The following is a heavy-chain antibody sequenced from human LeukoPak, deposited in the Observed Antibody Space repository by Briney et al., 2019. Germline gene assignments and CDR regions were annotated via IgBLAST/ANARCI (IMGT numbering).Heavy chain of an antibody. CDR3: ARTGRRRNYYDSSGYAPGAFDI. Sequence: SETLSLTCTVSGGSISSSSYYWGWLRQPPGKGLEWVGSIYYSGSTYYNPSLRSRVTISVDTSKNQFSLKLSSVTAADTAVYYCARTGRRRNYYDSSGYAPGAFDIWGQGTMVTVSS. CDR2: IYYSGST. V-gene: IGHV4-39*01. CDR1: GGSISSSSYY. D-gene: IGHD3-22*01. J-gene: IGHJ3*02.